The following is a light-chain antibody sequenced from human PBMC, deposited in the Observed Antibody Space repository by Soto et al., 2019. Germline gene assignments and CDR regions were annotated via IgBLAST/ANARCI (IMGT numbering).Light chain of an antibody. V-gene: IGKV1-5*01. CDR1: QSISSW. CDR3: QQYNSYSPLT. J-gene: IGKJ4*01. CDR2: DAF. Sequence: DIQMTQSPSSLSASVGDRVTITCRASQSISSWLASSQQKPGKAPKLLIFDAFSLESGVPSRFSGSRSGTEFTLTISSLQPDDYATYYCQQYNSYSPLTFGGGTKVEIK.